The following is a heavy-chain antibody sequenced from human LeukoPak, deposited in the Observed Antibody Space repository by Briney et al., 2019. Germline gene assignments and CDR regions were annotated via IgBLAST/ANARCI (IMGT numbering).Heavy chain of an antibody. CDR1: GYSISNGYY. J-gene: IGHJ3*02. CDR2: IYTSGST. D-gene: IGHD2-2*01. Sequence: SETLSLTCTVSGYSISNGYYWSWIRQPAGKGLEWIGRIYTSGSTNYNPSLKSRVTMSVDTSKNQFSLKLSSVTAADTAVYYCARDLLAAGDAFDIWGQGTMVTVSS. CDR3: ARDLLAAGDAFDI. V-gene: IGHV4-4*07.